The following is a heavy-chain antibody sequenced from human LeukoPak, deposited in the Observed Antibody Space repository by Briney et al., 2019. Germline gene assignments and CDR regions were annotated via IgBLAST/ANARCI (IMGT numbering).Heavy chain of an antibody. CDR1: GGSISSGGHY. CDR2: IYATGST. Sequence: PSQTLSLTRTVSGGSISSGGHYWSWIRQPAGKGLEYLGRIYATGSTNYNPSLRSRVTISADTSMNHFSLKLSSVTAADTAVYYCARGWFGRWGQGTLVTVSS. V-gene: IGHV4-61*02. CDR3: ARGWFGR. J-gene: IGHJ5*02.